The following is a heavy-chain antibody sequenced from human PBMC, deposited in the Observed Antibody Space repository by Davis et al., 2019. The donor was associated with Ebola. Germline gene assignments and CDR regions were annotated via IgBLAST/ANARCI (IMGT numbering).Heavy chain of an antibody. V-gene: IGHV4-38-2*01. Sequence: PSETLSLTCAVSGYSISSGYYWGWIRQPPGKGLEWIGSIYYSGSTYYNPSLKSRVTISVDTSKNQFSLKLGSVTAADTAVYYCARAPRIGIAAAVGNWFDPWGQGTLVTVSS. CDR3: ARAPRIGIAAAVGNWFDP. D-gene: IGHD6-13*01. J-gene: IGHJ5*02. CDR2: IYYSGST. CDR1: GYSISSGYY.